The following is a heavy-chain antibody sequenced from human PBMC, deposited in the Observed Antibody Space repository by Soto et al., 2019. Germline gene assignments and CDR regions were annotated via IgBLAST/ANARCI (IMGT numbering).Heavy chain of an antibody. CDR2: ISYDGSNK. CDR3: AKGGHDSSGYYYGPGAFDI. V-gene: IGHV3-30*18. CDR1: GFTFSSYG. D-gene: IGHD3-22*01. J-gene: IGHJ3*02. Sequence: GGSLRLSCAASGFTFSSYGMHWVRQAPGKGLEWVAVISYDGSNKYYADSVKGRFTISRDNSKNTLYLQMNGLRAEDTAVYYCAKGGHDSSGYYYGPGAFDIWGQGTMVTVSS.